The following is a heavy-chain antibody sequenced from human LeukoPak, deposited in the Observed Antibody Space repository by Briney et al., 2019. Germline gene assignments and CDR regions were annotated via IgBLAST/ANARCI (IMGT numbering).Heavy chain of an antibody. J-gene: IGHJ4*02. Sequence: GGSLRLSCAASGFNFSIYSMNWVRQAPGKGLEWVSYITRSSTTIYYADSVKGRLTISRDNSKNTLYLQMNSLRAEDTAVYYCAKDSSSWGYYFDYWGQGTLVTVSS. CDR1: GFNFSIYS. CDR3: AKDSSSWGYYFDY. D-gene: IGHD6-13*01. V-gene: IGHV3-48*01. CDR2: ITRSSTTI.